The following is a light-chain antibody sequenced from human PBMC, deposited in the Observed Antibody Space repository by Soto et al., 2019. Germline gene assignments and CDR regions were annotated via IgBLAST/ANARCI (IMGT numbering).Light chain of an antibody. CDR3: QHYCSSPPFT. Sequence: VLTQSPGTLSLSPGERATLSCRASQSISSTFLAWYQQKPGQAPRLLIYGASSRGTDIPDRFSGSGSGTDFTLTISRLEPEDFAVYYCQHYCSSPPFTFGEGNKVEIK. V-gene: IGKV3-20*01. J-gene: IGKJ4*01. CDR1: QSISSTF. CDR2: GAS.